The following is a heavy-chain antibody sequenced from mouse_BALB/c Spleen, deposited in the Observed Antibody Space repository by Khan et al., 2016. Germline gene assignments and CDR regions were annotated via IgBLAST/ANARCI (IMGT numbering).Heavy chain of an antibody. CDR1: GFSLTSYG. J-gene: IGHJ3*01. Sequence: VQLKQSGPGLVAPSQSLSITCTVSGFSLTSYGVHWVRQPPGKGLEWLGVIWAGGSTNYNSALMSRLSISKDNSKSQVFLKMNSLQTDDTAMYYCARDHYGSRFAYWGQGTLVTVSA. CDR2: IWAGGST. D-gene: IGHD1-1*01. V-gene: IGHV2-9*02. CDR3: ARDHYGSRFAY.